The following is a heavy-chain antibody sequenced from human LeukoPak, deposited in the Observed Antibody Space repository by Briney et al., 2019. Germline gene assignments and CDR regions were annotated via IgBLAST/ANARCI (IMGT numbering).Heavy chain of an antibody. D-gene: IGHD5-24*01. CDR2: IRQDGNQI. Sequence: GGSLRLSCAASGFSFERHRMSWVRQAPGEGLEWVATIRQDGNQIHYLDSVKGRFIISRDNAKNSLSLQMNSLRDEDTAMYYCARLLGDSTIYDLWGQGTLVTVSS. CDR1: GFSFERHR. CDR3: ARLLGDSTIYDL. J-gene: IGHJ5*02. V-gene: IGHV3-7*01.